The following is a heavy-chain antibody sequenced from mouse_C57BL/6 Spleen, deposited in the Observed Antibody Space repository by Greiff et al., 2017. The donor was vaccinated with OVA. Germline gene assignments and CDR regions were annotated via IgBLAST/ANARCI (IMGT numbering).Heavy chain of an antibody. CDR1: GYTFTSYW. CDR2: INPSTGGH. CDR3: ATTIVTTGFAY. V-gene: IGHV1-53*01. J-gene: IGHJ3*01. Sequence: QVQLQQPGTELVKPGASVKLSCKASGYTFTSYWMHWVKQRPGQGLEWIGNINPSTGGHHYNEKFKSKATLTVDKSSSTAYMQLSSLTSEDSAVYYCATTIVTTGFAYWGQGTLVTVSA. D-gene: IGHD2-5*01.